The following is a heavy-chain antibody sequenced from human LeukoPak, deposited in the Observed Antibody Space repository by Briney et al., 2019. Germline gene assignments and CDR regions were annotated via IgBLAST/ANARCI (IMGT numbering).Heavy chain of an antibody. Sequence: GGSLRLSCAASGFTFSSYSMNWVRQAPGKGLEWVSYISSSSSTVYYADSVKGRFTISRDNAKNSLYLQMNSLRAEDTAVYCCARRSVTNKPYYYMDVWGKGTTVTVSS. CDR2: ISSSSSTV. CDR1: GFTFSSYS. D-gene: IGHD4-11*01. J-gene: IGHJ6*03. V-gene: IGHV3-48*04. CDR3: ARRSVTNKPYYYMDV.